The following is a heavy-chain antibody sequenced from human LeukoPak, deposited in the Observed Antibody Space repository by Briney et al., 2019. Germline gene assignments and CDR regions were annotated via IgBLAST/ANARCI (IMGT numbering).Heavy chain of an antibody. Sequence: SVKVSCKASGGTFSSYAISWARQAPGQGLEWMGGIIPIFGTANYAQKFQGRVTITTDESTSTAYMGLSSLRSEDTAVYYCAGAAAANGDYFQHWGQGTLVTVSS. CDR1: GGTFSSYA. J-gene: IGHJ1*01. CDR2: IIPIFGTA. V-gene: IGHV1-69*05. CDR3: AGAAAANGDYFQH. D-gene: IGHD6-13*01.